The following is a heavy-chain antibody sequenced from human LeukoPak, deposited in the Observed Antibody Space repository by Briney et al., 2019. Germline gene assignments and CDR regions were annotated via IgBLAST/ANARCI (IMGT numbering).Heavy chain of an antibody. Sequence: ASVKVSFKASGYTFSGYYVHWVRQAPGQGLEWMGRINPNGDVTNYAQNFQGWVTLTRDTSISTAYMELSRLRSDDTAVYYCATGDYFDFWGQGTLVTVSS. V-gene: IGHV1-2*04. J-gene: IGHJ4*02. CDR2: INPNGDVT. CDR3: ATGDYFDF. CDR1: GYTFSGYY.